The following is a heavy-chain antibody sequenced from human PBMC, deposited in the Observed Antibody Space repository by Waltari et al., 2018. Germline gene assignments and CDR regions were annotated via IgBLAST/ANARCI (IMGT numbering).Heavy chain of an antibody. CDR3: ARASSLPVPGYFDY. CDR2: INPSGGST. Sequence: QVQLVQSGAEVKKPGASVKVSCKASGYTFTSYYMHWVRQAPGQGLEWMGIINPSGGSTNYAQKFQGRVTITADESTSTAYMELSSLRSEDTAVYYCARASSLPVPGYFDYWGQGTLVTVSS. D-gene: IGHD6-6*01. CDR1: GYTFTSYY. J-gene: IGHJ4*02. V-gene: IGHV1-46*01.